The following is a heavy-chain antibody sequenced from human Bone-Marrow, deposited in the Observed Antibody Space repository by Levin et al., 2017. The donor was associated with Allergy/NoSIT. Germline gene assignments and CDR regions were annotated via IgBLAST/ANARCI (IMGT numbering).Heavy chain of an antibody. Sequence: GGSLRLSCAASGFTVSRNYMSWVRQAPGKGLEWVSVLYSGGGTVYADSVKGRFTISRDNSKNTLFLQMNNLRAEDTAVYYCTRDKDTVPPGFHYYYYMDVWGKGTAVTVS. CDR3: TRDKDTVPPGFHYYYYMDV. CDR2: LYSGGGT. J-gene: IGHJ6*03. D-gene: IGHD2-15*01. V-gene: IGHV3-53*01. CDR1: GFTVSRNY.